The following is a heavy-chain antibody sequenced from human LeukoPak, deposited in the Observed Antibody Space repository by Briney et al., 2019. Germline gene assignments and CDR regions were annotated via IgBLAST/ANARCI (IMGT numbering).Heavy chain of an antibody. CDR3: ARPSYCVTDNCGYWLDP. V-gene: IGHV1-46*01. Sequence: ASVKVSCKTSGYTFTKYLIHWVRQAPGQGLEWMGTINPQGDITNYAQRFQGRITLTEDTSTSTVYMELSSLTSEDTAVYYCARPSYCVTDNCGYWLDPWGPGTLVTVSS. D-gene: IGHD2-21*01. CDR1: GYTFTKYL. J-gene: IGHJ5*02. CDR2: INPQGDIT.